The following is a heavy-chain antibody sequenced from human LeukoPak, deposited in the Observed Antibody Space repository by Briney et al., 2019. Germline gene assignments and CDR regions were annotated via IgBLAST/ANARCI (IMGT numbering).Heavy chain of an antibody. J-gene: IGHJ6*03. V-gene: IGHV3-48*04. CDR2: ISSSGNTI. D-gene: IGHD1-26*01. CDR3: ARDPYSGSYWDYYYYYMDL. CDR1: GFTFSSYG. Sequence: GGSLRLSCAASGFTFSSYGMSWVRQAPGKGLEWVSYISSSGNTIYDADSVKGRFTISRDNAKNSLYLQMNSLRAEDTAVYYCARDPYSGSYWDYYYYYMDLWGQGTTVTISS.